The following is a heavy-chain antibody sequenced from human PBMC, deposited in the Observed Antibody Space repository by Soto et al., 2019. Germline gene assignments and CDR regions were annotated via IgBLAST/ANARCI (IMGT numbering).Heavy chain of an antibody. CDR1: GGSISSYY. Sequence: SETLSLTCTVSGGSISSYYWSWIRQPPGKGLEWIGNIYYSGSTNYNPSLKSRVTISVDPSKNQFSLKLSSVTAADTAVYYCARAWYEASSGYLHFDYWGQGTLVTVSS. V-gene: IGHV4-59*01. J-gene: IGHJ4*02. CDR3: ARAWYEASSGYLHFDY. D-gene: IGHD3-22*01. CDR2: IYYSGST.